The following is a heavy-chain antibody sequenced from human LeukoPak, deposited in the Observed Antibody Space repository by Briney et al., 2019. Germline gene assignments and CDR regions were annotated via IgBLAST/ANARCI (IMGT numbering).Heavy chain of an antibody. J-gene: IGHJ6*04. Sequence: PGGSLSLSSAASGFTFSSYGLHPVRQAPGKGLERVAVISYDGSNKYYADSVKGRFTNSRVNSQTTLYLQMNSLRDEDTAVYYCAKETYYYGSGSYTFDGMDVWGKGTTVSVSS. V-gene: IGHV3-30*18. D-gene: IGHD3-10*01. CDR1: GFTFSSYG. CDR2: ISYDGSNK. CDR3: AKETYYYGSGSYTFDGMDV.